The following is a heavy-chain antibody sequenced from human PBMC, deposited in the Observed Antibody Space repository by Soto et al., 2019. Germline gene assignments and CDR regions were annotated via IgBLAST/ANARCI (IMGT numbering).Heavy chain of an antibody. D-gene: IGHD2-2*01. CDR1: GYSISSGYY. V-gene: IGHV4-38-2*01. CDR3: ARSLFHVLSSSNWFDP. CDR2: IYHSGST. J-gene: IGHJ5*02. Sequence: QVQLQESGPGLVKPSETLSLTCAVSGYSISSGYYWGWIRQPPGKGLEWIGSIYHSGSTYYNPSLKSRVTISVDTSKNQFSLNLSSVTAADTAVYYCARSLFHVLSSSNWFDPWGQGTLVTVS.